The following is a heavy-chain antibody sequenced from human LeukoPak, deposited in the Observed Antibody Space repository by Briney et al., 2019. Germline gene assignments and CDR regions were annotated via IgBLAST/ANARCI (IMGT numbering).Heavy chain of an antibody. CDR3: ASSRRAAARSYFDY. CDR2: IIPIFGTA. J-gene: IGHJ4*02. Sequence: GASVKVSCNASGGTFSSYAISWVRQAPGQGLEWMGGIIPIFGTANYAQKFQGRVTITADKSTSTAYMELSSLRSEDTAVYYCASSRRAAARSYFDYWGQGTLVTVSS. D-gene: IGHD6-13*01. CDR1: GGTFSSYA. V-gene: IGHV1-69*06.